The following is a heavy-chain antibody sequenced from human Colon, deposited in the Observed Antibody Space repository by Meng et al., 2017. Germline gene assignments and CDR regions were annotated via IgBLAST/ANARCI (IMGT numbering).Heavy chain of an antibody. J-gene: IGHJ5*02. Sequence: ASVKVSCKASGYIFTDQYIHWVRQAPGQGPEWMGRMHPMAGVTNLAQMFRGRVTMTRDTSIATAYLNLSRLRPDDTAIYYCVRDFRVTDLWDQGTLVTVSS. CDR2: MHPMAGVT. CDR1: GYIFTDQY. V-gene: IGHV1-2*06. D-gene: IGHD5/OR15-5a*01. CDR3: VRDFRVTDL.